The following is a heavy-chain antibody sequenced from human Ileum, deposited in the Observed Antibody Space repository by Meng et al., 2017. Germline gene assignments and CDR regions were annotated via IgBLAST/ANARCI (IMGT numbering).Heavy chain of an antibody. V-gene: IGHV3-7*01. Sequence: GGSLRLSCAGSGFTFSSHRMSWVRQAPGKGLEWVANIKEDGSDNYYLDSVKGRFTISRDNAKNSLYLQMNSLRADDTAVYYCATSGSLAYWGQGTLVTVSS. CDR2: IKEDGSDN. D-gene: IGHD7-27*01. CDR1: GFTFSSHR. CDR3: ATSGSLAY. J-gene: IGHJ4*02.